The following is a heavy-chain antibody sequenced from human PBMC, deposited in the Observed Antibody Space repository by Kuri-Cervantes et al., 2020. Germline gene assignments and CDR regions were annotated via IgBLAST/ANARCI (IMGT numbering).Heavy chain of an antibody. CDR1: GFTFSSYW. CDR3: ARGGGRVLPSAIGYAFDI. CDR2: INSDGSST. V-gene: IGHV3-74*01. Sequence: GESLKISCAASGFTFSSYWMHWVRQAPGKGLVWVSRINSDGSSTSYADSVKGRFTISRDNAKNSLYLQMNSLRAGDTAIYYCARGGGRVLPSAIGYAFDIWGQGTMVTVSS. D-gene: IGHD2-2*01. J-gene: IGHJ3*02.